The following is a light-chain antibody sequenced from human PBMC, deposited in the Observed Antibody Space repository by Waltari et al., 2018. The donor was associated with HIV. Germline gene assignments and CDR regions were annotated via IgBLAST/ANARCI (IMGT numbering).Light chain of an antibody. CDR1: SSDVGGYNY. V-gene: IGLV2-14*01. CDR3: SSYTSSSTLV. J-gene: IGLJ1*01. Sequence: QSALTQPASVSGSPGPSLTISCTATSSDVGGYNYVSWYQQPPGKPPKLLIYEVSNRPSGVSNRFSGSKSGNTASLTISGLQAEDEADYYCSSYTSSSTLVFGTGTKVTVL. CDR2: EVS.